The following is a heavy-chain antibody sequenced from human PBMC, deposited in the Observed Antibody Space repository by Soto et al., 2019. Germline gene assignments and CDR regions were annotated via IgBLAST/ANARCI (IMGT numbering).Heavy chain of an antibody. Sequence: SETLSLTCTVSGSSISSYYWSWIRQPPGKGLEWIGYIYYSGSTNYNPSLKSRVTISVDTSKNQFSLKLSSVTAADTAVYYCARDGFNCSSTSCYERYYYYGMDVWGQGTTVTVSS. J-gene: IGHJ6*02. CDR2: IYYSGST. CDR1: GSSISSYY. V-gene: IGHV4-59*01. D-gene: IGHD2-2*01. CDR3: ARDGFNCSSTSCYERYYYYGMDV.